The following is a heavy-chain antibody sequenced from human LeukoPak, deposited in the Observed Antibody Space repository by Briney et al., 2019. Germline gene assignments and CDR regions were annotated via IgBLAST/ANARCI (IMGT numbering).Heavy chain of an antibody. D-gene: IGHD4-23*01. CDR3: VADYGGSSGAFDI. Sequence: PGGSLRLSCTGSGFTLSSYAMNWVRRAPGQGREWVSSISSSSSDIYYTDSVKGRFTISRDNAKNSLYLQMNSLRAEDTAVYYCVADYGGSSGAFDIWGQGTMVTVSS. V-gene: IGHV3-21*01. CDR2: ISSSSSDI. J-gene: IGHJ3*02. CDR1: GFTLSSYA.